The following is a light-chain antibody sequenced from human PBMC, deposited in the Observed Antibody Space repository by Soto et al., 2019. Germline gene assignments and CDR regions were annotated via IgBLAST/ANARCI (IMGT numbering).Light chain of an antibody. CDR1: SSNIGSNY. V-gene: IGLV1-47*01. CDR3: AAWDDSLSGQV. Sequence: QSVLTQPPSASGTPGQRVTISCSGSSSNIGSNYVYWYQQLPGTAPKLLIYRNNHRPSGVPDRFSGSKSGTSASLAISWLRSEDEADYYCAAWDDSLSGQVFGGGTKLTVL. CDR2: RNN. J-gene: IGLJ2*01.